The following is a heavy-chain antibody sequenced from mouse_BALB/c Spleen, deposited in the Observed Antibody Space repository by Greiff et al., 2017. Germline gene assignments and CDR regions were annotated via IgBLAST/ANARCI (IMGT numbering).Heavy chain of an antibody. V-gene: IGHV5-6*01. Sequence: DVQLVESGGDLVKPGGSLKLSCAASGFTFSSYGMSWVRQTPDKRLEWVATISSGGSYTYYPDSVKGRFTISRDNAKNTLYLQMSSLKSEDTAMYYCARESTTATRYFDVWGAGTTVTVSS. CDR3: ARESTTATRYFDV. J-gene: IGHJ1*01. CDR2: ISSGGSYT. D-gene: IGHD1-2*01. CDR1: GFTFSSYG.